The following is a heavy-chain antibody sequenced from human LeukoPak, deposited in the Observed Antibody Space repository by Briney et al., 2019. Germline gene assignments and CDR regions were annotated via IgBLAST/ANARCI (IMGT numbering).Heavy chain of an antibody. Sequence: VKPSETLSLTCTVSGGSIGSFYWSWIRQPPGKGLEWIGYVYYSGGTNYNPSLKSRVTISVDTSKKQFSLKLSSVTAADTAVYYCARERAYCGADCYRYFDYWGQGTLVTVSS. J-gene: IGHJ4*02. CDR3: ARERAYCGADCYRYFDY. CDR1: GGSIGSFY. CDR2: VYYSGGT. D-gene: IGHD2-21*02. V-gene: IGHV4-59*01.